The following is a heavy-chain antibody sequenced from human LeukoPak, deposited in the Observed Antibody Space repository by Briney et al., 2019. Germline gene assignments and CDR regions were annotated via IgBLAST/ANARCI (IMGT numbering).Heavy chain of an antibody. CDR2: FISILGIA. D-gene: IGHD5-24*01. V-gene: IGHV1-69*04. CDR3: AKDVGRDDYRKAFDI. CDR1: RVTFNSCS. J-gene: IGHJ3*02. Sequence: SVKVSCKASRVTFNSCSISWVRQAPGQGLEWMGRFISILGIANHAQKFQGRVTITADKSTSTAYMELSGLTSEDTAVYFCAKDVGRDDYRKAFDIWGQGTMVTVSS.